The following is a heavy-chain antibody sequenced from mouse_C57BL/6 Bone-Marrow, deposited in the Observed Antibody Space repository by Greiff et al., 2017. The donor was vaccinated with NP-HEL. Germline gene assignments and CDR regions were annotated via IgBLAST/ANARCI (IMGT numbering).Heavy chain of an antibody. Sequence: EVKLQESGPGLVKPSQSLSLTCSVTGYSITSGYYWNWLRQFPGNKLEWMGYISYDGSNNYNPSLKNRISITRDTSKNQFFLKLNSVSTEDTATYYCARWEGNSYYFDYWGQGTTLTVSS. J-gene: IGHJ2*01. CDR2: ISYDGSN. V-gene: IGHV3-6*01. CDR1: GYSITSGYY. D-gene: IGHD2-1*01. CDR3: ARWEGNSYYFDY.